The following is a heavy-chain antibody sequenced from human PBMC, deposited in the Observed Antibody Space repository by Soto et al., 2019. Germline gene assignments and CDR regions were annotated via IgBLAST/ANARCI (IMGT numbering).Heavy chain of an antibody. CDR1: GFTFSSYG. V-gene: IGHV3-33*01. CDR2: IWYDGSNK. D-gene: IGHD5-18*01. CDR3: ARGPRSGYSYGSLYFDY. Sequence: GGSLRLSCAASGFTFSSYGMHWVRQAPGKGLEWVAVIWYDGSNKYYADSVKGRFTISRDNSKNTLYLQMNSLRAEDTAVYYCARGPRSGYSYGSLYFDYWGQGTLVTVSS. J-gene: IGHJ4*02.